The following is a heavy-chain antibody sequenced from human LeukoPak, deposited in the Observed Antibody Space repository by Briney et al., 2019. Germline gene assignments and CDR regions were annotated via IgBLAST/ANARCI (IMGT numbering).Heavy chain of an antibody. V-gene: IGHV3-30*02. Sequence: GGSLRFSCAASGFTFSSYGMHWVRQAPGKGLEWVAFIRYDGSNKYYADSVKGRFTISRDNSKNTLYLQMNSLRAEDTAVYYCVREGSGSTHYMDVWGKGTTVTVSS. J-gene: IGHJ6*03. CDR3: VREGSGSTHYMDV. D-gene: IGHD3-10*01. CDR1: GFTFSSYG. CDR2: IRYDGSNK.